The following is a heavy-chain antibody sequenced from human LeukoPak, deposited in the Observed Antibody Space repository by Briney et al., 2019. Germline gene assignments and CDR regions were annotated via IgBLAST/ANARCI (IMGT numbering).Heavy chain of an antibody. Sequence: PSETLSLTCTVSGGSISSYYWSWIRQPPGKGLEWIGYIYYSGSTNYNPSLKSRVTISQDASKNQFSLKLSSVTAADTAVNYCAKNYDSSGYTTFAYWGRGTLVTVSS. D-gene: IGHD3-22*01. CDR3: AKNYDSSGYTTFAY. CDR1: GGSISSYY. CDR2: IYYSGST. J-gene: IGHJ4*02. V-gene: IGHV4-59*01.